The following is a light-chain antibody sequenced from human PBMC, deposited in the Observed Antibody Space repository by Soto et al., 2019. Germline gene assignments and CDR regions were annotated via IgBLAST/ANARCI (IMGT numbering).Light chain of an antibody. Sequence: DIQMTQSPSSLSASVGDRVTITCQASQDINNYLNWYQQKPGKAPKLLIFDATNLETGVPSRFSGGGSRTHFSFTISSLQPEDFAPYYCHQYDSLPPTFGQGTRLEIK. CDR3: HQYDSLPPT. CDR1: QDINNY. V-gene: IGKV1-33*01. CDR2: DAT. J-gene: IGKJ5*01.